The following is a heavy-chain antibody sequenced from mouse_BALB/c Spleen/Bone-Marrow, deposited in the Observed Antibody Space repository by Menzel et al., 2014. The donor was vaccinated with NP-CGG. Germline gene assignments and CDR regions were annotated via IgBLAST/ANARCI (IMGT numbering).Heavy chain of an antibody. D-gene: IGHD1-2*01. Sequence: EVQGVESGGGLVQPGGSLRLSCATSGFTFTDYYMSWVRQPPGKALEWLGFIRNKANGYTAEYSASVKGRFTISRDNSQTILYLQMTTLRAEDSATYYCAREFTTAIHCYFDVWGAGTTVTVSS. J-gene: IGHJ1*01. V-gene: IGHV7-3*02. CDR2: IRNKANGYTA. CDR1: GFTFTDYY. CDR3: AREFTTAIHCYFDV.